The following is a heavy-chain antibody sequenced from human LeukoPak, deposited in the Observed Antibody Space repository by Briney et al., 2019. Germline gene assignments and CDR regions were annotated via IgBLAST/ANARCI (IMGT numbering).Heavy chain of an antibody. J-gene: IGHJ4*02. V-gene: IGHV3-74*01. Sequence: GGSLRLSCAASGFTLSPFWMHWVRQSPGKGPVWVSRIGPDGSVTNYADSAKGRFTISRDNARNTLYLQISSLSVEDTAVYFCARDMWGTFDYWGQRALVTVSS. CDR2: IGPDGSVT. CDR3: ARDMWGTFDY. CDR1: GFTLSPFW. D-gene: IGHD1-1*01.